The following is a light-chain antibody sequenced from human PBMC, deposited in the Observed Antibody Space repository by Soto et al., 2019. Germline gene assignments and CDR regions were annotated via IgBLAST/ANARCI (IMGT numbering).Light chain of an antibody. CDR3: QQYGSSPRT. Sequence: EIVLTQSPGTLSLSPGERATLSCRASQSVSSNFLAWYQQKPGQAPRLLIYGASSRATGIPDRFSGSGSGTDFTLTSSRLEPEDFAVYYCQQYGSSPRTFGQGTKVEIK. CDR1: QSVSSNF. V-gene: IGKV3-20*01. J-gene: IGKJ1*01. CDR2: GAS.